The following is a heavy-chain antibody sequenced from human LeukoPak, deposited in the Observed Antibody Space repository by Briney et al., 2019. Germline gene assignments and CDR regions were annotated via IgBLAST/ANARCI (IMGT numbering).Heavy chain of an antibody. CDR1: GFTFSSYS. D-gene: IGHD6-6*01. CDR2: ISSSSSYI. CDR3: ARDGLYSSSWDLDY. Sequence: GGSLRLSCAASGFTFSSYSMNGVRQAPAKGQAWVSSISSSSSYIYYADSVKGRFTISRDNAKNLLDLQMNSLRAEDAAVYYCARDGLYSSSWDLDYWGQGTLDTVSS. J-gene: IGHJ4*02. V-gene: IGHV3-21*01.